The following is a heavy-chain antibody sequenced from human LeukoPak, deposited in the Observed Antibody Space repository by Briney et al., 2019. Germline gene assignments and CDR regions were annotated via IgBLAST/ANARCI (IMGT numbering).Heavy chain of an antibody. J-gene: IGHJ3*02. V-gene: IGHV3-30*02. CDR1: GFIFSSYG. Sequence: PGGSLRLSCAASGFIFSSYGMHWVRQAPGKELGWVALIRYDGSNKYYAASVKGRFTISRDNSKNTLYLQMNSLRAEDTAVYYCAKEMRLWVTSAAFEIWGQGTMVTVSS. D-gene: IGHD2-21*02. CDR3: AKEMRLWVTSAAFEI. CDR2: IRYDGSNK.